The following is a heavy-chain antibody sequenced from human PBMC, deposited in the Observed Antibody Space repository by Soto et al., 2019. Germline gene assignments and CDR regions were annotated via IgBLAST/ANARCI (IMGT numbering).Heavy chain of an antibody. J-gene: IGHJ5*02. D-gene: IGHD3-10*01. CDR3: AKDLLSMVRGVSWFDP. CDR2: ISYDGSNK. CDR1: GFTFSSYG. Sequence: GGSLRLSCAASGFTFSSYGMHWVRQAPGKGLEWVAVISYDGSNKYYADSVKGRFTISRDNSNNTLYLQMNSLRAEDTAVYYCAKDLLSMVRGVSWFDPWGQGTLVTVSS. V-gene: IGHV3-30*18.